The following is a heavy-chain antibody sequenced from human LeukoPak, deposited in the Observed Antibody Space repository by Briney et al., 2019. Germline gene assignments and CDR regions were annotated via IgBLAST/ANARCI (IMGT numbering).Heavy chain of an antibody. D-gene: IGHD4-17*01. V-gene: IGHV3-30*04. J-gene: IGHJ4*02. CDR2: ISYDGSNK. Sequence: GRSLRLSCAASGFTFSSYAMHWVRQAPGKGLEWVAVISYDGSNKYYADSVKGRFTISRDNSKNTLYLQMNSLRAEDTAVYYCARDLLHGLDYWGQGTLVTVSS. CDR3: ARDLLHGLDY. CDR1: GFTFSSYA.